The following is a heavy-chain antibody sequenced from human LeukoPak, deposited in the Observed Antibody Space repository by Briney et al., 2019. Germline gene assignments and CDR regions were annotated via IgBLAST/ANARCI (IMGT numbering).Heavy chain of an antibody. Sequence: GGSLRLSCAASGFTFSNYNINWVRQAPGKGLEWVSSISSSSSYIYYADSVKGRFTISRDNAKNSLYLQMNSLRAEDTAVYYCARTITMIVVVSDAFDIWGQGTMVTVSS. CDR2: ISSSSSYI. J-gene: IGHJ3*02. V-gene: IGHV3-21*01. CDR1: GFTFSNYN. D-gene: IGHD3-22*01. CDR3: ARTITMIVVVSDAFDI.